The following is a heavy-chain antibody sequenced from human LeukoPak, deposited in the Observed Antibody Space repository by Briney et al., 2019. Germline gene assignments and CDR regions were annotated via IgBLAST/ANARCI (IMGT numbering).Heavy chain of an antibody. CDR1: GGSFSGYY. CDR3: AGGRRSSGCFDY. V-gene: IGHV4-34*01. CDR2: INHSGST. Sequence: SETLSLTCAVYGGSFSGYYWSWIRQPPRKGLECIGEINHSGSTNYNPSLKSRVTISLDTSKNQFSLKLSSVTAADTAVYYCAGGRRSSGCFDYWGQGTLVTVSS. J-gene: IGHJ4*02. D-gene: IGHD6-19*01.